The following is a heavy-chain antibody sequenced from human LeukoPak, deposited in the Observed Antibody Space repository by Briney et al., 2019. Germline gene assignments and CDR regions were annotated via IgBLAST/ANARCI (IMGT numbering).Heavy chain of an antibody. CDR1: GFTFSSYE. CDR3: ARARVVAIYSYYYMDV. V-gene: IGHV3-48*03. CDR2: ISSSGSTI. Sequence: PGGSLRLSCAASGFTFSSYEMNWVRQAPGKGLEWGSYISSSGSTIYYADSVKGRFTISRDNAKNSLYLQMNSLRAEDTAVYYCARARVVAIYSYYYMDVWGKGTTVTVSS. D-gene: IGHD3-22*01. J-gene: IGHJ6*03.